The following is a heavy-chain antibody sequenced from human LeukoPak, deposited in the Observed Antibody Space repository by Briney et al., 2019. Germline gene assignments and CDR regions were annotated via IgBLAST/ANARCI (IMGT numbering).Heavy chain of an antibody. CDR3: ARTQDYYDSSGYHY. CDR1: GGSLSSGGYY. CDR2: IYYSGST. V-gene: IGHV4-31*03. D-gene: IGHD3-22*01. J-gene: IGHJ4*02. Sequence: SETLSLTCTVSGGSLSSGGYYWRWIRQHPGTGLEWIGYIYYSGSTYYNPSLKSRVSISVDTSKNQFSLKLSSVTAADTAVYYCARTQDYYDSSGYHYWGQGTLVTVSS.